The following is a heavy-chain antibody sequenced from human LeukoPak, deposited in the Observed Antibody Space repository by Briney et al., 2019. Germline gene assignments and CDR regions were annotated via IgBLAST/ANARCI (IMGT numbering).Heavy chain of an antibody. V-gene: IGHV3-23*01. D-gene: IGHD2-21*02. CDR1: GSTFSSYA. J-gene: IGHJ4*02. Sequence: PSGGSLRLSCAASGSTFSSYAMSWVRQAPGKGLEWVSAISGSGGSTYYADSVKGRFTISRDNSKNTLYLQMNSLRAEDTAVYYCAKSSVVVTAIPYYFDYWGQGTLVTVSS. CDR3: AKSSVVVTAIPYYFDY. CDR2: ISGSGGST.